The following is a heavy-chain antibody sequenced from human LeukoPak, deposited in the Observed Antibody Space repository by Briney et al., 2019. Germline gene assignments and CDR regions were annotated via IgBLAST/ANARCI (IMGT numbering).Heavy chain of an antibody. CDR1: GFTFSNYD. Sequence: GGSLRLSCAASGFTFSNYDMHWVRQAPGKRLEWVAVIWFDGSNKFYADSVKGRFTISRDNSKNTLYLQMNSLRAEDTAVYYCASSAGALIDCWGQGTLVIVSS. CDR2: IWFDGSNK. D-gene: IGHD6-19*01. V-gene: IGHV3-33*01. CDR3: ASSAGALIDC. J-gene: IGHJ4*02.